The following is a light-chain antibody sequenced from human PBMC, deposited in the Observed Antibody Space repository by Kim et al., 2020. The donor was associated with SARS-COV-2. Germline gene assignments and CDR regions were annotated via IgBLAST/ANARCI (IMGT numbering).Light chain of an antibody. Sequence: ASVGDRVTITCRASQDSANSLAWYQQKPGTVPKLLIYAASTLKSEVPSRFSGSGSGTEFTLTIGSLQTEDVATYYCQKYNTAPWTFGPGTKVDIK. CDR2: AAS. J-gene: IGKJ1*01. V-gene: IGKV1-27*01. CDR1: QDSANS. CDR3: QKYNTAPWT.